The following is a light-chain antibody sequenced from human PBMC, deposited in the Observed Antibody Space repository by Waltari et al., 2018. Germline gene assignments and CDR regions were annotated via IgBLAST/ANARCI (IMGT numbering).Light chain of an antibody. CDR1: ALSKKY. CDR2: QDT. J-gene: IGLJ2*01. CDR3: YSTEDAGHHRV. Sequence: SYDLTQTPSVSVSPGQTARITCSGDALSKKYAYWFQQKSGQAPILVIYQDTKRPSGIPERFSGSSSGTIATLTISGARVEDEADYYCYSTEDAGHHRVFGGGTKVTVL. V-gene: IGLV3-10*01.